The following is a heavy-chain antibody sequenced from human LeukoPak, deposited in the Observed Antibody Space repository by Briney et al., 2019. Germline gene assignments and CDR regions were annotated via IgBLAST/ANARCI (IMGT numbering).Heavy chain of an antibody. V-gene: IGHV3-30*02. Sequence: PGGSLRLSFAASGFTFSSYGMHWVRQAPGKGLVWLAFIRYGGSSKYYADSVKGRFTISRDNSENTLYLQMNSLRAEDTAVYYCAKDRGSAFDYWGQGTLVTVSS. J-gene: IGHJ4*02. CDR1: GFTFSSYG. CDR3: AKDRGSAFDY. D-gene: IGHD1-26*01. CDR2: IRYGGSSK.